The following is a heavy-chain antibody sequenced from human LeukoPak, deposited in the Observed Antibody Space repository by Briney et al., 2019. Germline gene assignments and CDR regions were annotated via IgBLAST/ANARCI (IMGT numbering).Heavy chain of an antibody. J-gene: IGHJ4*02. CDR1: GFTFSSYG. CDR2: ISYDGSNK. D-gene: IGHD6-19*01. Sequence: PGGSLRLSCAASGFTFSSYGMHWVRQAPGKGLEWVAVISYDGSNKYYADSVKGRFTISRDNSKNTLYLQMNSLRAEDTAVYYCAKDWRSSGWYGLDYWGQGTLVTVSS. CDR3: AKDWRSSGWYGLDY. V-gene: IGHV3-30*18.